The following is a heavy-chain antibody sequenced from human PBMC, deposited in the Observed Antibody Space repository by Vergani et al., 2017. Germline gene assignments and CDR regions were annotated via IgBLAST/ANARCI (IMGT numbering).Heavy chain of an antibody. CDR1: GFTFSNAW. CDR3: TTGLWGDGYNRVY. J-gene: IGHJ4*02. D-gene: IGHD5-24*01. CDR2: IKSKTDGWTT. V-gene: IGHV3-15*07. Sequence: EVQLVESGGGLVKPGGSLRLSCAASGFTFSNAWMNWVRQAPGKGLEWVGRIKSKTDGWTTDYAAPVKGRFTISRDDSKNTLYLQMNSLKTEDTAVYYCTTGLWGDGYNRVYWGQGTLVTVSS.